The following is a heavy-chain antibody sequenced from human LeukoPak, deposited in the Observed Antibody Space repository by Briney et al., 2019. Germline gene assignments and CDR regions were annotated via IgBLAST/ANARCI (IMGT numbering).Heavy chain of an antibody. J-gene: IGHJ6*04. Sequence: GESLKISCKGSGYSFTSYWISWVRQMLGKGLEWMGRIDPSDSYTNYSPSFQGHVTISADKSISTAYLQWSSLKASDTAMYYCARLLIAAAGTGWYYYYGMDVWGKGTTVTVSS. V-gene: IGHV5-10-1*01. CDR1: GYSFTSYW. CDR3: ARLLIAAAGTGWYYYYGMDV. CDR2: IDPSDSYT. D-gene: IGHD6-13*01.